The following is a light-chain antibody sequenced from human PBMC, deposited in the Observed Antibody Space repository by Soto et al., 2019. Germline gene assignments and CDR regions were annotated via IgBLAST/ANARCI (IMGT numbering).Light chain of an antibody. CDR2: EVN. Sequence: QSAVTQPASVSGSPGQSITISCTGANSDIGDWNYVSWYQQYPGKAPKVIIYEVNYRPSGVSYRFSGSKSGNTASLTISGLQAEDGADYYCSSFSSGTTLFVFGGGTKLTVL. CDR3: SSFSSGTTLFV. CDR1: NSDIGDWNY. V-gene: IGLV2-14*01. J-gene: IGLJ2*01.